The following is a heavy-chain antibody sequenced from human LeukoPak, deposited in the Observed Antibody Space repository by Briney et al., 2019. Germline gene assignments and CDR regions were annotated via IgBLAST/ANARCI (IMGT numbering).Heavy chain of an antibody. Sequence: TGGSPRLSCAASGFTFSSYGMHWVRQAPGKGLEWVAFIRYDGSNKYYADSVKGRFTISRDNSKNTLYLQMNSLRAEDTAVYYCAKGRYCSGGSCDGSWGQGTLVTVSS. V-gene: IGHV3-30*02. CDR1: GFTFSSYG. D-gene: IGHD2-15*01. J-gene: IGHJ5*02. CDR2: IRYDGSNK. CDR3: AKGRYCSGGSCDGS.